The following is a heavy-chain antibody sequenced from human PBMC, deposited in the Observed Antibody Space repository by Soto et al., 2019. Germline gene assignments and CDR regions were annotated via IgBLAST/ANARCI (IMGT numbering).Heavy chain of an antibody. D-gene: IGHD2-2*01. CDR1: GFTFSSYA. CDR3: AKDLLVYCSRTSCYPFDY. V-gene: IGHV3-23*01. CDR2: ISGSGGST. J-gene: IGHJ4*02. Sequence: EVQLLESGGGLVQPGGSLRLSCAASGFTFSSYAMSWVRQAPGKGLEWVSAISGSGGSTYYADSVKGRFTISRDNSKNTLYLQMNSLRAEDTAVYYCAKDLLVYCSRTSCYPFDYWGQGTLVTVSS.